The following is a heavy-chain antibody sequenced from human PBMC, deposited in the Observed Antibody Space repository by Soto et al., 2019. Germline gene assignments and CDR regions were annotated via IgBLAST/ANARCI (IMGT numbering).Heavy chain of an antibody. Sequence: GGSLRLSCAASGFTFSSYAMHWVRQAPGKGLEWVAVISYDGSNKYYADSVKGRFTISRDNSKNTLYLQMNSLRAEDTAVYYCARGISPSPLEGWSNWFDPWGQGTLVTVSS. D-gene: IGHD3-3*02. CDR1: GFTFSSYA. V-gene: IGHV3-30-3*01. CDR2: ISYDGSNK. J-gene: IGHJ5*02. CDR3: ARGISPSPLEGWSNWFDP.